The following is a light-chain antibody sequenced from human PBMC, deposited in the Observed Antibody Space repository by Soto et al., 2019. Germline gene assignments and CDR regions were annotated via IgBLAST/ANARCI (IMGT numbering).Light chain of an antibody. CDR2: DNN. J-gene: IGLJ1*01. CDR1: SSNIGAGYD. Sequence: QSVLTQPPSVSGAPGQSGSISCTWMSSNIGAGYDVHWYQQLPGTAPRLLIYDNNNRPSGVPARFSVSKSDTSASLAITGLQPEDEADYYCQSYDSSLSGSYVFGTGTKVTVL. V-gene: IGLV1-40*01. CDR3: QSYDSSLSGSYV.